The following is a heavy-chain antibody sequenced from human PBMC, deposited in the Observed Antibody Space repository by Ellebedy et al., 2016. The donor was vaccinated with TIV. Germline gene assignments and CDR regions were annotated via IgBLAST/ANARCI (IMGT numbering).Heavy chain of an antibody. CDR3: ARTSDCTNGVCHIYYYYYMDV. CDR1: GGSISSGDYY. D-gene: IGHD2-8*01. CDR2: IYYSGST. J-gene: IGHJ6*03. V-gene: IGHV4-30-4*01. Sequence: SETLSLXCTVSGGSISSGDYYWSWIRQPPGKGLEWIGYIYYSGSTYYNPSLKSRVTISVDTSKNQFSLKLSSVTAADTAVYYCARTSDCTNGVCHIYYYYYMDVWGKGTTVTVSS.